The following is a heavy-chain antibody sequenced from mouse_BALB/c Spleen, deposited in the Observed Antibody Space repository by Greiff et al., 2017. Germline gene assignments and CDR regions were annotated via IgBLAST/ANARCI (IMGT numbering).Heavy chain of an antibody. J-gene: IGHJ4*01. D-gene: IGHD2-4*01. CDR1: GFNIKDTY. V-gene: IGHV14-3*02. CDR2: IDPANGNT. CDR3: AAIYYDYDNYAMDY. Sequence: EVQLQQSGAELVKPGASVKLSCTASGFNIKDTYMHWVQQRPEQGLEWIGRIDPANGNTKYDPKFQGKATITADTSSNTAYLQLSSLTSEDTAVYYCAAIYYDYDNYAMDYWGQGTSVTVSS.